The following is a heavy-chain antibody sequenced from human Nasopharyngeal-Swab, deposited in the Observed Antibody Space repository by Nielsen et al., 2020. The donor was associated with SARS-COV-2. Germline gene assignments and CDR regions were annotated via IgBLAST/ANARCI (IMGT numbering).Heavy chain of an antibody. Sequence: GGSLRLSCAASGFTFSSHSMNWVRQAPGKGLEWVSIISGSGDTTYWADSVNDRFSISRDNTKNTLYLQMNSLRVEDTAVYYCAKAPYLRGLDVWGQGTTVTVSS. V-gene: IGHV3-23*01. CDR2: ISGSGDTT. J-gene: IGHJ6*02. CDR3: AKAPYLRGLDV. D-gene: IGHD2-21*01. CDR1: GFTFSSHS.